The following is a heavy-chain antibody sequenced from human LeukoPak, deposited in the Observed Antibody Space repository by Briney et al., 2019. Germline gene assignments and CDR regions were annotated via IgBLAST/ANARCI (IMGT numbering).Heavy chain of an antibody. CDR2: IYSEGST. J-gene: IGHJ6*02. V-gene: IGHV3-66*01. CDR1: GIAVSTDY. Sequence: GGTLRLSCVASGIAVSTDYITWVRQAPGQGLEWVSIIYSEGSTYYADSVKGRFTISRDISKNKVILQMNSLTAEDTAVYYCARDRFNGMDVWGQGTTVTVSS. CDR3: ARDRFNGMDV. D-gene: IGHD3-3*01.